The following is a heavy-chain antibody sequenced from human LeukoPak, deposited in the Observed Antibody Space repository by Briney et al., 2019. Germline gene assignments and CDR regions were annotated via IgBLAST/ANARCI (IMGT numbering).Heavy chain of an antibody. CDR3: ARDPVPLVEIYPAKYYFDY. J-gene: IGHJ4*02. V-gene: IGHV3-7*01. CDR2: IKPDGSAT. D-gene: IGHD2-2*01. Sequence: GGSLRLSCAASGFTLRSEWMSWLRQTPEKGLEWVANIKPDGSATAYVDSVKGRFTISRDNAKNSLFLQMNSLRPEDTAVYYCARDPVPLVEIYPAKYYFDYWGQGTLVTVSS. CDR1: GFTLRSEW.